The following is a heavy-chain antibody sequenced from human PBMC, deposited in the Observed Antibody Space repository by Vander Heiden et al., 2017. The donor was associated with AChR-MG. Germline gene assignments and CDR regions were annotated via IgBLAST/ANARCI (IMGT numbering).Heavy chain of an antibody. Sequence: EVQLLESGGGLVQPGGSLRLSCAASGSTFSSYAMSWVRQAPGKGLEWVSAISGSGGSTYYADSVKGRFTISRDNSKNTLYLQMNSLRAEDTAVYYCAKDHRWVGATNGSPYWGQGTLVTVSS. CDR3: AKDHRWVGATNGSPY. V-gene: IGHV3-23*01. CDR2: ISGSGGST. J-gene: IGHJ4*02. D-gene: IGHD1-26*01. CDR1: GSTFSSYA.